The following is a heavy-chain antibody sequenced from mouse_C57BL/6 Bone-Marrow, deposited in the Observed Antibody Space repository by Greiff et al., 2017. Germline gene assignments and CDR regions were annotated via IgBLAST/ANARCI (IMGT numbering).Heavy chain of an antibody. CDR2: IDPSDSYT. J-gene: IGHJ1*03. Sequence: VQLQQPGAELVKPGASVKLSCKASGYTFTSYWMQWVKQRPGQGLEWIGEIDPSDSYTNYNQKFKGKATLTVDTSSSTAYMQLSSLTSEDSAVYYCAREGSNYVGYIDVWGTGTTVTVSS. D-gene: IGHD2-5*01. V-gene: IGHV1-50*01. CDR1: GYTFTSYW. CDR3: AREGSNYVGYIDV.